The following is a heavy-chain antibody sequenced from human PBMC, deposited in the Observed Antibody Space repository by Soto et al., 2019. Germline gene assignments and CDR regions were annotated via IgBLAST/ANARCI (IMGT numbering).Heavy chain of an antibody. D-gene: IGHD6-19*01. V-gene: IGHV5-10-1*01. CDR2: IDPSDSYT. J-gene: IGHJ4*02. Sequence: GESLKISCKGSGYSFTSYWISWVRQMPGKGLEWMGRIDPSDSYTNYSPSFQGHVTISADKSISTAYLQWSSLKASDTAMYYCARLGVSSGSSGWLYFDYWGQGTLVTVSS. CDR3: ARLGVSSGSSGWLYFDY. CDR1: GYSFTSYW.